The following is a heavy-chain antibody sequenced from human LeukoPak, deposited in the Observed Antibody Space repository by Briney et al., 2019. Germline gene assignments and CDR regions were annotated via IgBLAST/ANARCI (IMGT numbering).Heavy chain of an antibody. D-gene: IGHD4-23*01. CDR1: GFTFSDYA. Sequence: GGSLILSCAASGFTFSDYALHWVRQVPGKGLEWVAIISYDGSNKFYAGSVKGRFTISRDNSKNTVDLQMNSLRGEDTAVYYCAREGYGGSGYFDYWGQGTLVTVSS. CDR2: ISYDGSNK. V-gene: IGHV3-30-3*01. J-gene: IGHJ4*02. CDR3: AREGYGGSGYFDY.